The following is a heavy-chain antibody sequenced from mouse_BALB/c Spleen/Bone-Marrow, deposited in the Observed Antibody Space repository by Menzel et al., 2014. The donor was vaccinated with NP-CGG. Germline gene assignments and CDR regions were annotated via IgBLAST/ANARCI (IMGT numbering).Heavy chain of an antibody. CDR2: INPSNGRA. J-gene: IGHJ3*01. V-gene: IGHV1S81*02. CDR1: GYTFTSYW. D-gene: IGHD2-2*01. Sequence: QVQLKQSGAELVKPGASVKLSCKASGYTFTSYWMHWVKQRPGQGLEWIGEINPSNGRADYNEKFRSKATLTVDRSSSTAYMQLSSLTSEDSAVYYCARAGGYDAFAYWGQGTLVTVSA. CDR3: ARAGGYDAFAY.